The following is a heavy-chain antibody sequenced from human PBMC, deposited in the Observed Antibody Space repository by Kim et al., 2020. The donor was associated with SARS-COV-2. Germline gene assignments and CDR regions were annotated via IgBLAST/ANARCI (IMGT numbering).Heavy chain of an antibody. J-gene: IGHJ4*02. CDR1: GGSISSGGYY. D-gene: IGHD3-22*01. CDR2: IYYSGST. CDR3: ARFGGSSGKNYSLDY. Sequence: SETLSLTCTVSGGSISSGGYYWSWIRQHPGKGLEWIGYIYYSGSTYYNPSLKSRVTISVDTSKNQFSLKLSSVTAADTAVYYCARFGGSSGKNYSLDYWGQGTLVTVSS. V-gene: IGHV4-31*03.